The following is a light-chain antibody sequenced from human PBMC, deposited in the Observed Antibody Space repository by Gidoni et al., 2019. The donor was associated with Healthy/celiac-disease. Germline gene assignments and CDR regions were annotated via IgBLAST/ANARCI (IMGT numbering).Light chain of an antibody. CDR2: AAS. CDR3: QQYYSFPLT. J-gene: IGKJ4*01. V-gene: IGKV1D-8*01. CDR1: QSISSY. Sequence: VIGMTQSPSLLSASTGDRVTISCRMSQSISSYLAWYQQKPGKAPELLIYAASTWQRGVPSRFSGSGSGTDFTLTISCLQSEDLATYYCQQYYSFPLTFXGXTKVXIK.